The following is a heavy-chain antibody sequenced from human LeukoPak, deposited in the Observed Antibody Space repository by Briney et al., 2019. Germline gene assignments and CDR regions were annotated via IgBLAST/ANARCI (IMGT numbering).Heavy chain of an antibody. V-gene: IGHV4-39*01. D-gene: IGHD2-15*01. J-gene: IGHJ3*02. CDR3: ARGDYCSGGSCYDHAFDI. Sequence: NASETLSLTCTVSGGSISSSSYYWGWIRQPPGKGLEWIGSIYYSGSTYYNPSLKSRVTISVDTSKNQFSLKLSSVTAADTAVYYCARGDYCSGGSCYDHAFDIWGQGTMVTVSS. CDR1: GGSISSSSYY. CDR2: IYYSGST.